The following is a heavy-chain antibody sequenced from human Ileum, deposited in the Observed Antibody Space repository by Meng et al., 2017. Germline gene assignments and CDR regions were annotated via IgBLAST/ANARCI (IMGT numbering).Heavy chain of an antibody. CDR3: VRHGGKYFDS. Sequence: QPSDHGYVHALALLSLPCTVSGGSISSSCYGRWVRQSPGKGLEWIGQIYLAGSPNYNPSLESRVTISVDKSKNQFSLRLTSVTAADTAIFYCVRHGGKYFDSWGQGTLVTVSS. J-gene: IGHJ4*02. CDR1: GGSISSSCY. CDR2: IYLAGSP. D-gene: IGHD2-15*01. V-gene: IGHV4-4*03.